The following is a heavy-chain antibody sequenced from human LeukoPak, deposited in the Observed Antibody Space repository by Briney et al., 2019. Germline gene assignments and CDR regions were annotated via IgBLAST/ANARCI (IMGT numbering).Heavy chain of an antibody. CDR3: AKELCGDHVGWFEP. J-gene: IGHJ5*02. CDR2: ISGSGGST. CDR1: GFTFSSYA. D-gene: IGHD4-17*01. Sequence: GSLRLSCAASGFTFSSYAMSCVRQAPGKGLEGVSAISGSGGSTYYAESVMGRLTISSDNYTNTLYLQMNSLRAEDTAVYYCAKELCGDHVGWFEPWGQGTLVTVSS. V-gene: IGHV3-23*01.